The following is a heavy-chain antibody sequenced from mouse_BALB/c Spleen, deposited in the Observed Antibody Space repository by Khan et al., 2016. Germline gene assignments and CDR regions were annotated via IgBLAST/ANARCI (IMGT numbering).Heavy chain of an antibody. V-gene: IGHV14-1*02. CDR2: IDPENGHT. D-gene: IGHD2-12*01. Sequence: EVQLQESGAELVRPGALVKLSCKASGFNIKDYYLHWVKQSPEQGLEWVGWIDPENGHTIYDPKFQGKASMTADTSSNTAYLQLSSLRPEDTAVSYCAGEISYHTSRGFAYWGQGTQVIVSA. CDR3: AGEISYHTSRGFAY. J-gene: IGHJ3*01. CDR1: GFNIKDYY.